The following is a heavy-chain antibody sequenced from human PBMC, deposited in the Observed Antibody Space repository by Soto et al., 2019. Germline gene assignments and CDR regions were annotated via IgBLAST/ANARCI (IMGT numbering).Heavy chain of an antibody. CDR3: ASVPSP. V-gene: IGHV4-30-4*01. Sequence: SEALSLPWTGSGGSLSRGAYYWSWIRQPPGKGLEWIGYIYYSGSTYYNPSLKSRVTISVDTSKNQFSLKLSSVTAADTAVYYCASVPSPCAQRTLVPVSS. CDR1: GGSLSRGAYY. CDR2: IYYSGST. J-gene: IGHJ5*02.